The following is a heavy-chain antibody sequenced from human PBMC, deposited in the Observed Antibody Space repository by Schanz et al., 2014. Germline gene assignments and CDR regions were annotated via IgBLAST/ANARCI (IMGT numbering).Heavy chain of an antibody. V-gene: IGHV3-48*01. J-gene: IGHJ6*03. Sequence: VQLVESGGGVVQPGKSLRLSCAASGFTFSSYWMHWVRQAPGKGLEWISYITYNGGTIYYADSVKGRFTISGDSSKYTVYLQMNSLRADDTAVYYCAKGPYYYYYMDVWGNGTTVTVSS. CDR3: AKGPYYYYYMDV. CDR2: ITYNGGTI. CDR1: GFTFSSYW.